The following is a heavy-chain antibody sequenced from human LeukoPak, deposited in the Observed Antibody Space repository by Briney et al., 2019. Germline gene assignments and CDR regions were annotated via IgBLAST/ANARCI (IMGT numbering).Heavy chain of an antibody. J-gene: IGHJ5*02. CDR2: ISSSSSYI. CDR1: GFTFSSYS. CDR3: ARGRDSGYGFRFDP. V-gene: IGHV3-21*01. Sequence: GGSLRLFCAASGFTFSSYSMNWVRQAPGKGLEWVSSISSSSSYIYYADSVKGRFTISRDNAKNSLYLQMNSLRAGDTAVYYCARGRDSGYGFRFDPWGQGTLVTVSS. D-gene: IGHD5-12*01.